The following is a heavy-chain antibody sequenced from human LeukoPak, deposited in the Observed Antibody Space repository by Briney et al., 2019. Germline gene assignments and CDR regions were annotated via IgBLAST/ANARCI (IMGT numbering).Heavy chain of an antibody. D-gene: IGHD6-19*01. CDR2: IYPGDSDT. V-gene: IGHV5-51*01. CDR1: GYSFTSYW. Sequence: PGESLKISCKGSGYSFTSYWIGWVRQMPGKGLEWMGIIYPGDSDTRYSPSFQGQVTISADKSISTAYLQWSSLKASDTAMYYCARGRRWYSSGRERPQSQTFDYWGQGTLVTVSS. J-gene: IGHJ4*02. CDR3: ARGRRWYSSGRERPQSQTFDY.